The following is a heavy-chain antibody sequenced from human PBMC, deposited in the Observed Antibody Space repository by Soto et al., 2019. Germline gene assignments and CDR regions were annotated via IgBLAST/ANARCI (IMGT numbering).Heavy chain of an antibody. CDR3: PRESHDILPGPPWVWYFDL. J-gene: IGHJ2*01. CDR1: GGSFSGYY. V-gene: IGHV4-34*01. CDR2: INDRGSI. D-gene: IGHD3-9*01. Sequence: QVQLQQWGAGPLRPLETLSLTCGVSGGSFSGYYWAWIRQSPGKGLEWIGEINDRGSINYNPSLKSRVGISVATSKNHYSLNLRSVTAADTAVYYCPRESHDILPGPPWVWYFDLWGRGTLVTVSS.